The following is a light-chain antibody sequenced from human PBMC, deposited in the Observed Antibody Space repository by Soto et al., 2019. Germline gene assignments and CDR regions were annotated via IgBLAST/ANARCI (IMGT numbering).Light chain of an antibody. J-gene: IGKJ1*01. V-gene: IGKV3-15*01. CDR1: QSVSSN. CDR2: GAS. Sequence: EIVMTQSPATLSVSPGERATLSCRASQSVSSNLAWYQQKPGQAPRLLIYGASTRTTGIPAMFSGSGSGTEFTLTISSLQSEDFAVYYCQQYNNGTTWTFGQGTKVEIK. CDR3: QQYNNGTTWT.